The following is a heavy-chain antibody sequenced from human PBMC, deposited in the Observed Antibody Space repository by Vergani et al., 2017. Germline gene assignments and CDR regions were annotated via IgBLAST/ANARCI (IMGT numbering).Heavy chain of an antibody. Sequence: QVQLQESGPGLVKPSQTLSLTCTVSGGSISSGGYYWSWIRQHPGKGLEWIGYIYYSGSTYYNPSLKSLVTISVDTSKNQFSLKLSSVTAADTAVYYCARSAVVVIPYYYYYYYMDVWGKGTTVTVSS. J-gene: IGHJ6*03. CDR2: IYYSGST. V-gene: IGHV4-31*01. D-gene: IGHD3-22*01. CDR3: ARSAVVVIPYYYYYYYMDV. CDR1: GGSISSGGYY.